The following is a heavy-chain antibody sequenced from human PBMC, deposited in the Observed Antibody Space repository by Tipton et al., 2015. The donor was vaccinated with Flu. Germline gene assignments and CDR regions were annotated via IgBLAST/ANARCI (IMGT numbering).Heavy chain of an antibody. CDR3: ARDDARIPTPMFY. D-gene: IGHD3-10*02. CDR1: GGSISSYY. CDR2: LYYSGST. J-gene: IGHJ4*02. V-gene: IGHV4-59*01. Sequence: GLVKPSETLSLSCFVSGGSISSYYWSWIRQSSGKGLEWIGYLYYSGSTNYNPSLESRVTISGDMSKNQFSLTLSSVTAADTAVYYCARDDARIPTPMFYWGQGILVTVSS.